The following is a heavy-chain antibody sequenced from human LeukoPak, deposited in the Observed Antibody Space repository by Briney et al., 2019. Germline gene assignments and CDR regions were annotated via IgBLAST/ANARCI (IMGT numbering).Heavy chain of an antibody. CDR3: ARLYYYDSSGY. CDR2: ICSSSSYI. V-gene: IGHV3-21*01. D-gene: IGHD3-22*01. J-gene: IGHJ4*02. CDR1: GFTFSSYS. Sequence: GGSLRLSCAASGFTFSSYSMNWVRQAPGEGREWVSSICSSSSYIYYADSVKGRFTISRDNAKNSLYLQMNSLRAEDTAVYYCARLYYYDSSGYWGQGTLVTVSS.